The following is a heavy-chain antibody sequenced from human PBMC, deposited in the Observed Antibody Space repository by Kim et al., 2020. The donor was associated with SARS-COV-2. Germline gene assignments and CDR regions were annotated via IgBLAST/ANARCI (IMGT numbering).Heavy chain of an antibody. Sequence: GGSLRLSCAASGFSFSNYAMFWVRQAPGKGLEWVALISYDGTNKDYADSVKGRFTISRDNSKSTLYLQMNSLRVADTAVYFCARNPTTRSWSYHFEY. D-gene: IGHD6-13*01. V-gene: IGHV3-30*04. CDR2: ISYDGTNK. CDR3: ARNPTTRSWSYHFEY. J-gene: IGHJ4*01. CDR1: GFSFSNYA.